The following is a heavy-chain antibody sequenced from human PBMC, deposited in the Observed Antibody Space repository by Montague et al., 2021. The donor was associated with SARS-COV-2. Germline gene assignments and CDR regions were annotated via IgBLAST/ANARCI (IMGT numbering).Heavy chain of an antibody. CDR2: INHSGST. CDR3: ARGAPTITMIVVVVTGAGWYLDL. D-gene: IGHD3-22*01. V-gene: IGHV4-34*01. J-gene: IGHJ2*01. Sequence: SETLSLTCAVHGGSFSDYYWSWIRQPPGKGLEWIGEINHSGSTNHNPSPKSRVTISVDTSKYQFSLELSSLTAAATAVYYCARGAPTITMIVVVVTGAGWYLDLWGRGTLVSVSA. CDR1: GGSFSDYY.